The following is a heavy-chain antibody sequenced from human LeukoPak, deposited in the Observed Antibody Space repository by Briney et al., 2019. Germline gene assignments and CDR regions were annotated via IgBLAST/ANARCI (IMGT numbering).Heavy chain of an antibody. CDR3: ARRLGTYYDFWSGYRSTSYYFDY. V-gene: IGHV1-8*01. Sequence: ASVKVSCKASGYTFTSYDINWVRQATGQGLEWMGWMNPNSGNTGYAQKFQGRVTMTRNTSISTAYKELSSLRSEDTAVYYCARRLGTYYDFWSGYRSTSYYFDYWGQGTLVTVSS. CDR2: MNPNSGNT. CDR1: GYTFTSYD. J-gene: IGHJ4*02. D-gene: IGHD3-3*01.